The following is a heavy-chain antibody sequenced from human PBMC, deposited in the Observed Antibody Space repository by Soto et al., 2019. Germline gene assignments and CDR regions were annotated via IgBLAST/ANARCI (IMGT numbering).Heavy chain of an antibody. Sequence: ESVGGVVQPGRSLRLSCAASGFTFSTHAMHWVRQAPGKGLECVAIVSFDGSNKYYADSVKGRFTISRDNSKNTLYLQMSGLTPEDTAFYYCARAQTGITTAGGGRIDHWGQGTLVPVSS. CDR1: GFTFSTHA. CDR3: ARAQTGITTAGGGRIDH. J-gene: IGHJ4*02. CDR2: VSFDGSNK. D-gene: IGHD6-13*01. V-gene: IGHV3-30-3*01.